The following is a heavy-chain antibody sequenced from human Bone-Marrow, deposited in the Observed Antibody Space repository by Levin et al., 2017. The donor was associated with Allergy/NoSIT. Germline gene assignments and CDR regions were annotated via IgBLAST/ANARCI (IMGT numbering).Heavy chain of an antibody. CDR3: ARVRNFYGSGSYYNVFAY. J-gene: IGHJ4*01. Sequence: GASVKVSCKASGGTLSNYAISWVRQAPGQGLEWMGGIIPIFGTAKYAQQFQGRVSITADESTSTAYMELSSLRSEDTAVYYCARVRNFYGSGSYYNVFAYWGQGTLVTVSS. D-gene: IGHD3-10*01. V-gene: IGHV1-69*13. CDR1: GGTLSNYA. CDR2: IIPIFGTA.